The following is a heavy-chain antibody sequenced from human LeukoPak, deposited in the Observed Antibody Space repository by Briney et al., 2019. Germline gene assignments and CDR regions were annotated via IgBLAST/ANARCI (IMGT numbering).Heavy chain of an antibody. Sequence: GGSLRLSCAASGFTVSNNYMSWVRQAPGKGLEWVSVIYSGGSTYYADSVKGRFTISRDNSKNTLYLQMNSLRAEDTAVYYCATQYGGFFLFDYWGQGTLVTVSS. CDR2: IYSGGST. J-gene: IGHJ4*02. V-gene: IGHV3-53*01. CDR3: ATQYGGFFLFDY. CDR1: GFTVSNNY. D-gene: IGHD5-12*01.